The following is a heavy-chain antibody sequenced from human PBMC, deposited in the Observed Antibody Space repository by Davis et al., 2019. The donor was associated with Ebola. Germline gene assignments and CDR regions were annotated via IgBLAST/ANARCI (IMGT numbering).Heavy chain of an antibody. CDR2: INHSGST. J-gene: IGHJ4*02. CDR3: ARGGRVVVAATGCLDY. Sequence: SETLSLTCAVYGGSFSGYYWSWIRQPPGKGLEWIGEINHSGSTNYNPSLKSRVTISVDTSKNQFSLKLSSVTAADTAVYYCARGGRVVVAATGCLDYWGQGTLVTVSS. D-gene: IGHD2-15*01. V-gene: IGHV4-34*01. CDR1: GGSFSGYY.